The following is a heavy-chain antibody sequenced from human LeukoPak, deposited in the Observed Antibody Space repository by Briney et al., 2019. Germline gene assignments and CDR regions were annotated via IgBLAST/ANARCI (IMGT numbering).Heavy chain of an antibody. CDR3: ARGGLLAY. D-gene: IGHD2-15*01. V-gene: IGHV3-48*03. CDR1: GFTFSNYE. CDR2: ISSSGTI. Sequence: GGSLRLSCAASGFTFSNYEMNWDRRAPGKGLEWVSYISSSGTIYYADSVKGRFTISRDNAKNSLYLQMNSLRAEDTAVYYCARGGLLAYWGQGTLVTVSS. J-gene: IGHJ4*02.